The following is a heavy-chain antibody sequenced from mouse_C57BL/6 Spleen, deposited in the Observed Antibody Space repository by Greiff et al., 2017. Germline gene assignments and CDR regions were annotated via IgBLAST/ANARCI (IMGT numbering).Heavy chain of an antibody. CDR2: INYDGSST. J-gene: IGHJ1*03. V-gene: IGHV5-16*01. Sequence: EVHLVESEGGLVQPGSSMKLSCTASGFTFSDYYMAWVRQVPEKGLEWVANINYDGSSTYYLDSLKSRFIISRDNAKNILYLQMSSLKSEDTATYYCARGGHYYGSSLRDWYFDVWGTGTTVTVSS. CDR1: GFTFSDYY. D-gene: IGHD1-1*01. CDR3: ARGGHYYGSSLRDWYFDV.